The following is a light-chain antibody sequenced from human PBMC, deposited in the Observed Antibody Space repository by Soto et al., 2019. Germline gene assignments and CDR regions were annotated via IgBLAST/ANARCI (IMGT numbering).Light chain of an antibody. Sequence: DIQMTQSPSSLPASVGDRVMFTCRASQTVNKYVNWYQHKPGKAPKLLIYGASSVQSGVPSRFSGSGSGTDFTLTINSLRPEDFATYYCQQTSTTPWTFGQGTKVEIK. J-gene: IGKJ1*01. CDR2: GAS. CDR3: QQTSTTPWT. CDR1: QTVNKY. V-gene: IGKV1-39*01.